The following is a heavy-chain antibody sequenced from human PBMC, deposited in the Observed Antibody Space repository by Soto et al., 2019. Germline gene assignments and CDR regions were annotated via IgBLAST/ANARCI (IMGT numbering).Heavy chain of an antibody. V-gene: IGHV4-31*03. D-gene: IGHD2-2*02. CDR3: ARGGGYCSSTSCYTPLDY. CDR2: IYYSGST. CDR1: GGSISSGGYY. J-gene: IGHJ4*02. Sequence: PSETLSLTCTVSGGSISSGGYYWSWVRQHPGKGLEWIGYIYYSGSTYYNPSLKSRVTISVDTSKNQFSLKLSSVTAADTAVYYCARGGGYCSSTSCYTPLDYWGQGTLVTVSS.